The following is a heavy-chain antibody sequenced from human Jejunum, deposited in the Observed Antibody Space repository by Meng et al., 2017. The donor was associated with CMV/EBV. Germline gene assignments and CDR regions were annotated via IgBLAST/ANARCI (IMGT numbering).Heavy chain of an antibody. CDR3: ARGRATLSGNWFDT. CDR1: GSTFADCA. J-gene: IGHJ5*02. CDR2: ISTYTGNT. D-gene: IGHD2-8*01. Sequence: ASGSTFADCAIFWVRQAAGQGLEWMGWISTYTGNTRYSHKFQGRVTMTTDTSMNTAYLDVTNLRSDDTAVYYCARGRATLSGNWFDTWGQGTLVTVSS. V-gene: IGHV1-18*01.